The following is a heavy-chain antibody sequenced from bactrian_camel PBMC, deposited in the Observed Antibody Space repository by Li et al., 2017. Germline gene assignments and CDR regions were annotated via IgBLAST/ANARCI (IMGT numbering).Heavy chain of an antibody. CDR1: GYIRGNLC. CDR3: AAVAEGRTVEGGVSLWTLFESGY. J-gene: IGHJ4*01. V-gene: IGHV3S55*01. D-gene: IGHD3*01. Sequence: HVQLVESGGETVQAGGSLRLSCAASGYIRGNLCMAWFRQAPGKEREGVARIDSRGTTEYVDSVKGRFTVFKGNAGNTLYLQMNSLRPEDTAMYYCAAVAEGRTVEGGVSLWTLFESGYWGQGTQVTVS. CDR2: IDSRGTT.